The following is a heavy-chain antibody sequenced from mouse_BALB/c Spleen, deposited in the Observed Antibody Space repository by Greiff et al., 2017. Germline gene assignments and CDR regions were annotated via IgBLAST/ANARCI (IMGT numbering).Heavy chain of an antibody. D-gene: IGHD2-3*01. CDR2: ITHSTGYT. CDR1: GYTFTGYW. V-gene: IGHV1-7*01. Sequence: VQLQQSGAELAKPGASVKLSCKASGYTFTGYWMHWVKQRPGQGLEWIGYITHSTGYTEYNQKFKVKATLTADKTSSTAYMQMSSLTSEDSAVYYCARRDGYSYYFAYWGQGTPLTVSA. CDR3: ARRDGYSYYFAY. J-gene: IGHJ2*01.